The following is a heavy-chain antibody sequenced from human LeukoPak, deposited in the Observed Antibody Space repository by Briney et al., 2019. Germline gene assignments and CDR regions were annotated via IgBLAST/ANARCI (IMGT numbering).Heavy chain of an antibody. Sequence: GGSLRLSCAASGFTFSSYSMNWVRQAPGKGLEWVSSISSSSSYIYYADSVKGRFTISRDNAKNSLYLQMNSLRAEDTALYYCAKDMVQGSGAFDIWGQGTMVTVSS. CDR2: ISSSSSYI. J-gene: IGHJ3*02. CDR1: GFTFSSYS. V-gene: IGHV3-21*04. D-gene: IGHD2-8*01. CDR3: AKDMVQGSGAFDI.